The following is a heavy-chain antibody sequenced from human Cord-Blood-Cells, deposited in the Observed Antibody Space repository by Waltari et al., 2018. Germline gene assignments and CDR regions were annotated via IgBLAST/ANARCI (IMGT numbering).Heavy chain of an antibody. J-gene: IGHJ4*02. CDR2: INPSSGGT. CDR1: GYTFTGYY. D-gene: IGHD2-2*01. Sequence: QVQLVQSGAEVKKPGASVKVSCKASGYTFTGYYMHWVRQAPGQGLEWMGRINPSSGGTNYAQKFQGRVTRPRDTSISTAYMGLSRLRSDDTAVYYCARDFCSSTSCYDYWGQGTLVTVSS. CDR3: ARDFCSSTSCYDY. V-gene: IGHV1-2*06.